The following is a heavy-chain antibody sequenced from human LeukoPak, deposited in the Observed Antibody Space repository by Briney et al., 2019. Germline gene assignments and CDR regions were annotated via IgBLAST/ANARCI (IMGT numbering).Heavy chain of an antibody. CDR3: ARAGVDVVLDPSGGSPYNWFDP. CDR2: ISYHGNDK. Sequence: HPGGFLRLSCAASGFAFSNYAMHWVRQAPGKGLEWVAVISYHGNDKYFADSVRGRFTISRDNSKNTLYLEMSSLRPEDTAVYYCARAGVDVVLDPSGGSPYNWFDPWGQGTLVTVSS. D-gene: IGHD2-8*01. V-gene: IGHV3-30-3*01. J-gene: IGHJ5*02. CDR1: GFAFSNYA.